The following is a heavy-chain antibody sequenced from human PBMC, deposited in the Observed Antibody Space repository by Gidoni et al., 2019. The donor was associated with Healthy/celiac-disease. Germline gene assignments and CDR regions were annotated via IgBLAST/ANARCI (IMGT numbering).Heavy chain of an antibody. CDR3: ASRGGQRAAAVAY. D-gene: IGHD6-13*01. CDR2: ISYDGNNK. Sequence: QVQLVESGGGVVQPGRSLRLSCVASGFIFSDYAIHWGRQAPGKGLEWVAIISYDGNNKYYADSVRGRFTISRDNSNNKLYLQMNSLTTEDTAVYYCASRGGQRAAAVAYWGQGTLVTVSS. CDR1: GFIFSDYA. J-gene: IGHJ4*02. V-gene: IGHV3-30-3*01.